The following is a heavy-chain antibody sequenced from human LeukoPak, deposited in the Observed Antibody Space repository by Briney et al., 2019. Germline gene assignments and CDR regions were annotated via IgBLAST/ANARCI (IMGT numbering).Heavy chain of an antibody. Sequence: GGSLRLSCAASGFTFSSYAMNWVRQAPGKGLEWVSSISISGGSTYYADSVKGRFTISKDNSKNTLYLQMSSLRAEDTAVYYCAKVSGGGKDFDYWGQGTLVTVS. D-gene: IGHD3-16*01. CDR2: ISISGGST. V-gene: IGHV3-23*01. J-gene: IGHJ4*02. CDR1: GFTFSSYA. CDR3: AKVSGGGKDFDY.